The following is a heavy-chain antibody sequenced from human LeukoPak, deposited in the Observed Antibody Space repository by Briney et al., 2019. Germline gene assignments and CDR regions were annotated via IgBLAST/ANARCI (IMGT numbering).Heavy chain of an antibody. CDR3: ARNEVICSGGSCYDYGMDV. CDR2: ISAYNGNT. D-gene: IGHD2-15*01. CDR1: GYTFTSYG. V-gene: IGHV1-18*01. Sequence: ASVKVSCKASGYTFTSYGISWVRQAPGQGLEWMGWISAYNGNTNYAQKLQGRVTMTTDTSTSTAYMELRSLRSDDTAVYYCARNEVICSGGSCYDYGMDVWGRGTTVTVSS. J-gene: IGHJ6*02.